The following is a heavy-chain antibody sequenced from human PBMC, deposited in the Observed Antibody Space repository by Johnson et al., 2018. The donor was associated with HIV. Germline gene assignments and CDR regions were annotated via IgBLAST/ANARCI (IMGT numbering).Heavy chain of an antibody. V-gene: IGHV3-11*04. Sequence: QMLLVESGGGLVKPGGSLRLSCAASDFTVGSIYMSWVRQAPGKGLEWVSYISRGGSSASVIYYADSVKGRFTISRENAKNSVYLQMNSLRSDDTAVYYCASDYGDYDHALDIWGRGTVVTVTS. CDR2: ISRGGSSASVI. CDR3: ASDYGDYDHALDI. D-gene: IGHD4-17*01. J-gene: IGHJ3*02. CDR1: DFTVGSIY.